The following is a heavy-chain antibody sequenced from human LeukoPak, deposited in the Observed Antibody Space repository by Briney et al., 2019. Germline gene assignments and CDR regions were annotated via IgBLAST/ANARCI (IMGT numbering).Heavy chain of an antibody. CDR3: ARYKVATTRGAFDI. CDR1: GFTVSSNY. CDR2: IYSGGST. V-gene: IGHV3-66*01. Sequence: GGSLRLSCAASGFTVSSNYMSWVRQAPGKGLEWVSVIYSGGSTYYADSVKGRFTISRDNSKNTLYLQMNSLRAEDTAVYYCARYKVATTRGAFDIWGQGTMVTVSS. J-gene: IGHJ3*02. D-gene: IGHD1-1*01.